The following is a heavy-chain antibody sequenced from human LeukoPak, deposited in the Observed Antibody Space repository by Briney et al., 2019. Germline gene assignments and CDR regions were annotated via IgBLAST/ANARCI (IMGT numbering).Heavy chain of an antibody. CDR2: ISYDGSYR. J-gene: IGHJ6*03. CDR3: AGYGGSYPYYMDV. CDR1: GFTFSSSG. D-gene: IGHD1-26*01. V-gene: IGHV3-30*12. Sequence: GGSLRLSCVASGFTFSSSGMHWARQAPGKGLEWVAVISYDGSYRHYADSVRGRFTISRDNSKNTLYLQMNSLRAEDTAVYYCAGYGGSYPYYMDVWGKGTTVTISS.